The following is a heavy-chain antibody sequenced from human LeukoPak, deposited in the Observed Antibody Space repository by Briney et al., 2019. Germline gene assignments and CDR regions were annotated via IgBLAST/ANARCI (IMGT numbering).Heavy chain of an antibody. D-gene: IGHD3-3*01. Sequence: ASVKVSCKASGYTFTGYYMHWVRQAPGQGLERMGWINPNSGGTNYAQKFQGRVTVTRDTSISTAYMELSRLRSDDTAVYYCARGLLEWLFIGPTGSQRPHNWFDPWGQGTLVTVSS. V-gene: IGHV1-2*02. J-gene: IGHJ5*02. CDR3: ARGLLEWLFIGPTGSQRPHNWFDP. CDR1: GYTFTGYY. CDR2: INPNSGGT.